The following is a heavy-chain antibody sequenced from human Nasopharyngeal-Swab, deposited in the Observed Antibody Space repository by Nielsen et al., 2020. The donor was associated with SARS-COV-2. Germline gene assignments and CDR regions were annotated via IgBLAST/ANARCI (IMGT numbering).Heavy chain of an antibody. Sequence: WIRQPPGKGLEWIGYIYYSGSTNYSPSLKSRVTISVDTSKNQFSLKLSSVTAADTAVYYCARVKITIFGVAYFDYWGQGTLVTVSS. CDR2: IYYSGST. V-gene: IGHV4-59*12. J-gene: IGHJ4*02. CDR3: ARVKITIFGVAYFDY. D-gene: IGHD3-3*01.